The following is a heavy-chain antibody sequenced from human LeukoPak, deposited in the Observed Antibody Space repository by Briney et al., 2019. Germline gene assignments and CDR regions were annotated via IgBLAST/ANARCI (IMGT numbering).Heavy chain of an antibody. CDR3: AGALPNWNDEGWFDP. CDR2: IYYSGST. D-gene: IGHD1-1*01. V-gene: IGHV4-59*01. J-gene: IGHJ5*02. CDR1: GGSISSYY. Sequence: SETLSLTCTVSGGSISSYYWSWIRQPPGKGLEWIGYIYYSGSTNYNPSLKSRVTISVDTSKNQFSLKLSSVTAADTAVYYCAGALPNWNDEGWFDPWGQGTLVTVSS.